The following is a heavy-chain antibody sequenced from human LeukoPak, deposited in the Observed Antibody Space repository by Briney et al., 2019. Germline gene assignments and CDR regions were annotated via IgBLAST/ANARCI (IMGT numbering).Heavy chain of an antibody. D-gene: IGHD5-12*01. CDR1: GGSISSSSYY. J-gene: IGHJ4*02. V-gene: IGHV4-39*01. CDR2: IYYSGST. Sequence: PSETLSLTCTVSGGSISSSSYYWGWIRQPPGKGLEWIGSIYYSGSTYYNPSLKSRVTISVDTSKNQFSLKLSSVTAADTAVYYCARRKPMVATSVFFDYWGQGTLLTVSS. CDR3: ARRKPMVATSVFFDY.